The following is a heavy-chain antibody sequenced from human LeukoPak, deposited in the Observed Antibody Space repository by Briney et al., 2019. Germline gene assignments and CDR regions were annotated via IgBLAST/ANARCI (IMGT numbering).Heavy chain of an antibody. CDR1: GFTFSSYG. CDR3: ARVGSGYSSSWYENYYYGMDV. D-gene: IGHD6-13*01. CDR2: IRYDGSNK. J-gene: IGHJ6*04. V-gene: IGHV3-33*01. Sequence: PGRSLRLSCAASGFTFSSYGMHWVRQAPGKGLEWVAVIRYDGSNKYYADSVKGRFTISRDNSKNTLYLQMNSLRAEDTAVYYCARVGSGYSSSWYENYYYGMDVWGKGTTVTVSS.